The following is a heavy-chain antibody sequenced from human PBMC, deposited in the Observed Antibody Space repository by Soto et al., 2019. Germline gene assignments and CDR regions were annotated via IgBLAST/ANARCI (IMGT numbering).Heavy chain of an antibody. CDR2: VNHNGRN. CDR3: ARGGSSDWQVAFDF. J-gene: IGHJ3*01. D-gene: IGHD6-19*01. CDR1: GGSFSGYF. V-gene: IGHV4-34*01. Sequence: SETLSLTCAVYGGSFSGYFWNWIRQTPGKGLEWIGKVNHNGRNNYNPSLKSRVTISLDMSKNQISLKLTSVTAADTAVYYCARGGSSDWQVAFDFWGQGTMVAVSS.